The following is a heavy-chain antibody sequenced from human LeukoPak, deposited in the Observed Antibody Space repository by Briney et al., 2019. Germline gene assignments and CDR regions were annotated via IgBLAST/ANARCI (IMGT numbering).Heavy chain of an antibody. CDR2: IYYSGST. CDR1: GGSISSYY. V-gene: IGHV4-59*01. Sequence: SETLSLTCTVSGGSISSYYWSWIRQPPGKGLEWIGYIYYSGSTNYNPSLTSRVTISVDTSKNQFSLKLSSVTAADTAVYYCARAITSSGWYGSNWFDPWGQGTLVTVSS. J-gene: IGHJ5*02. CDR3: ARAITSSGWYGSNWFDP. D-gene: IGHD6-19*01.